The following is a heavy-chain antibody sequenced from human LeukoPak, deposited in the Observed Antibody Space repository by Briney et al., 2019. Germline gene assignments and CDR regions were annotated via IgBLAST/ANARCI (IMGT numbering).Heavy chain of an antibody. CDR1: GFTVSSNY. Sequence: SGGSLRLSCAASGFTVSSNYMSWVRQAPGKGLEWVSVIYSGGSTYYADSVKGRFTISRDNSKNTLYLQMNSPRAEDTAVYYCARSSGWYYWYFDLWGRGTLVTVSS. D-gene: IGHD6-19*01. CDR3: ARSSGWYYWYFDL. V-gene: IGHV3-53*01. J-gene: IGHJ2*01. CDR2: IYSGGST.